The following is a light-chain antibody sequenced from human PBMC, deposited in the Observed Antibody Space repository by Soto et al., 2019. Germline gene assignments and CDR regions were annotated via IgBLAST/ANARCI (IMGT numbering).Light chain of an antibody. Sequence: QSALTQPASVSGSPGQSITISCTGTRSDVGGHNYVSWYQQHPGKAPKLMFYEVGNRPSGVSARFSASKSGNTASLTISGPQAEDEADYYCSSYTGSSTSPDVFGTGTKLTVL. J-gene: IGLJ1*01. CDR3: SSYTGSSTSPDV. CDR1: RSDVGGHNY. V-gene: IGLV2-14*01. CDR2: EVG.